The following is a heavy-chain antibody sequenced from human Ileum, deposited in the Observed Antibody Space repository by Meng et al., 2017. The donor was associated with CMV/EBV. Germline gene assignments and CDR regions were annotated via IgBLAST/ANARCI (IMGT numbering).Heavy chain of an antibody. CDR2: IYHSGST. CDR1: SISSSNW. D-gene: IGHD2-2*02. CDR3: AREYCSSTSCYRGVFDP. J-gene: IGHJ5*02. Sequence: SISSSNWWSWVRQPPGKGLEWIGEIYHSGSTNYNPSLKSRVTISVDKSKNQFSLKLSSVTAADTAVYYCAREYCSSTSCYRGVFDPWGQGTLVTVSS. V-gene: IGHV4-4*02.